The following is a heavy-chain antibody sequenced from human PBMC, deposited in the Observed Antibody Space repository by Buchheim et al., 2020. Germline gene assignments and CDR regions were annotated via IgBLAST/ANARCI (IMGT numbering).Heavy chain of an antibody. CDR1: GASITSGSYF. D-gene: IGHD2-21*01. V-gene: IGHV4-61*02. Sequence: QVQLHESGPGLVKPSQTLSLTCTVSGASITSGSYFWSWIRQPAGKRPEWIGRLYSSGDTNSKPSLRSRVTISVDTSNNLFSLKLSSVTAADTAVYYCARGQIEGGMDVWGQGTT. CDR3: ARGQIEGGMDV. CDR2: LYSSGDT. J-gene: IGHJ6*02.